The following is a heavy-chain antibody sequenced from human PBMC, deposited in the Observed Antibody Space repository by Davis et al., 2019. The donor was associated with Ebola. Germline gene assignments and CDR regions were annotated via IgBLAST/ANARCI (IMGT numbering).Heavy chain of an antibody. Sequence: GGSLRLSCTTSGVTFSNYGMHWVRQAPGKGLEWVAVISYDGSHKYYADSVKGRFTISRDISKNTVYLQMNSLRAEDTAIYYCAKDIQGGSSYLDYWGQGTQVTVSS. CDR3: AKDIQGGSSYLDY. D-gene: IGHD3-16*01. V-gene: IGHV3-30*18. CDR1: GVTFSNYG. J-gene: IGHJ4*02. CDR2: ISYDGSHK.